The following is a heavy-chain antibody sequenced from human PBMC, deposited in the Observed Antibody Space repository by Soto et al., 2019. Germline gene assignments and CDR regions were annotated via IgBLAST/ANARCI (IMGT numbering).Heavy chain of an antibody. CDR1: GFTFSNAW. V-gene: IGHV3-15*01. Sequence: EVQLVESGGGLVKPGGSLRLSCAASGFTFSNAWMSWVRQAPGKGLEWVGRIKSKTDGGTTDYDAPVKVRFTISRDESKNTLYLQMTSMKTEDTGVYYCTIHYGDSGWFDPLVQGSLVTVSS. D-gene: IGHD4-17*01. CDR2: IKSKTDGGTT. CDR3: TIHYGDSGWFDP. J-gene: IGHJ5*02.